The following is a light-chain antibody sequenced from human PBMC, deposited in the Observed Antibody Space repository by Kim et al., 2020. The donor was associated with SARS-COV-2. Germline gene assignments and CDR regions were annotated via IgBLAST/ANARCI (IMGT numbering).Light chain of an antibody. Sequence: DIQVTQSPSSLSASVGDRVTITCRTSQNINSYLNWYQHKPGEAPKLLIFGASSLESGVPTRFSGSGSGTDFTLTINSLQPEDFATYYWQQSHTAPPYTFGQGTKLEI. CDR1: QNINSY. J-gene: IGKJ2*01. CDR2: GAS. V-gene: IGKV1-39*01. CDR3: QQSHTAPPYT.